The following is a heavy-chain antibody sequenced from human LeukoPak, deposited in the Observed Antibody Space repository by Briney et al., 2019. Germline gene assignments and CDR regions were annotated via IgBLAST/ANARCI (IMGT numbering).Heavy chain of an antibody. CDR3: ARSRSGSYYNCWFDP. CDR2: IYYSGST. D-gene: IGHD3-10*01. CDR1: GGSISSSGYY. J-gene: IGHJ5*02. V-gene: IGHV4-39*01. Sequence: SETLSLTCTVSGGSISSSGYYWGWIRQPPGKGLEWIGSIYYSGSTYYNPSLKSRVTISVDTSKNQFSLKLSSVTAADTAVYYCARSRSGSYYNCWFDPWGQGTLVTVSS.